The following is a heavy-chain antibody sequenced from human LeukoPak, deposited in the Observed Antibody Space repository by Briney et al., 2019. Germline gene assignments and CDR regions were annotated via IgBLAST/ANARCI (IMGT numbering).Heavy chain of an antibody. V-gene: IGHV3-15*01. CDR3: TRFTYGGIDY. CDR2: SKSKTDGETT. J-gene: IGHJ4*02. D-gene: IGHD5-18*01. CDR1: GFTFSNAW. Sequence: PGGSLRLSCAASGFTFSNAWMSWVRQAPGKGLEWVGRSKSKTDGETTDYAARVKGKFTISRDDYNNTLALQINGLKTDDTAVYYCTRFTYGGIDYWGQGTLVTVSS.